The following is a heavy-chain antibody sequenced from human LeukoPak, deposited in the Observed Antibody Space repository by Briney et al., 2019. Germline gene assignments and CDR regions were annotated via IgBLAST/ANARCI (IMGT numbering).Heavy chain of an antibody. J-gene: IGHJ5*02. CDR1: GFTFSSYC. V-gene: IGHV3-74*01. Sequence: GESLRLSCAASGFTFSSYCMHWVRQAPAKGLVWVSRINSDGSSTSYADSVKGRLTISRDNAKNTLYLQMNSLRAEDTAVYYCARVFGSWGQGTLVTVSS. CDR2: INSDGSST. D-gene: IGHD3-3*01. CDR3: ARVFGS.